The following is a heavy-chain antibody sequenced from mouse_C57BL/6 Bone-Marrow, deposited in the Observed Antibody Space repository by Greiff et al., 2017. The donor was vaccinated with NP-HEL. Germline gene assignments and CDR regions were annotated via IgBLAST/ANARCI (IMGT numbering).Heavy chain of an antibody. CDR1: GFNIKDDY. Sequence: VQLQQSGAELVRPGASVKLSCTASGFNIKDDYMHWVKQRPEQGLEWIGWIDPENGDTEYASKFQGKATITADTSSNTAYLQLSSLTSEDTSVYYCTTDYVSSYYFYFWGQGTTLTVSS. D-gene: IGHD1-1*01. J-gene: IGHJ2*01. V-gene: IGHV14-4*01. CDR3: TTDYVSSYYFYF. CDR2: IDPENGDT.